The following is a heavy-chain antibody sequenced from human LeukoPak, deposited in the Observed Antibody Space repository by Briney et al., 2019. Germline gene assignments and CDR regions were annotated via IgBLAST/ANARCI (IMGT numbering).Heavy chain of an antibody. CDR3: ARMADIVVVPAAQDYYYYYMDV. J-gene: IGHJ6*03. CDR2: IYTSGST. V-gene: IGHV4-61*02. D-gene: IGHD2-2*01. Sequence: SETLSLTCTVSGGSISSGSYYWSWIRQPAGKGLEWIGRIYTSGSTNYNPSLKSRVTMSVDTSENQFSLKLSSVTAADTAVYYCARMADIVVVPAAQDYYYYYMDVWGKGTTVTVSS. CDR1: GGSISSGSYY.